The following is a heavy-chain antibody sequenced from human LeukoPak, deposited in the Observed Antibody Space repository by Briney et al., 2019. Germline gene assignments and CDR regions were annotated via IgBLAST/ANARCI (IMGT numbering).Heavy chain of an antibody. V-gene: IGHV4-59*08. CDR1: GGSISSYY. Sequence: PSETLSLTCTVSGGSISSYYWSWIRQPPGKGLEWIGYIYYSGSTNYNPSLKSRVTISVDTSKNQFSLKLSSVTAADTAVYYCARHSYGYNYYYGMDVWGQGTTVTVSS. D-gene: IGHD5-18*01. J-gene: IGHJ6*02. CDR2: IYYSGST. CDR3: ARHSYGYNYYYGMDV.